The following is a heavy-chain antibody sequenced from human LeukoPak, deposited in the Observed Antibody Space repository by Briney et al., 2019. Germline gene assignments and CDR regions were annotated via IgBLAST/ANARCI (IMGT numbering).Heavy chain of an antibody. CDR1: GFTFSSYA. CDR3: AKDMGYCSSATCYGLDY. Sequence: GGSLRLSCAASGFTFSSYAMSWVRQAPGKGLEWVSTVSGGGGTTYYADSVKGRSTISRDNSKNTLFLQMNSLRAEDTAIYYCAKDMGYCSSATCYGLDYWGQGTLVTVSS. D-gene: IGHD2-2*01. J-gene: IGHJ4*02. V-gene: IGHV3-23*01. CDR2: VSGGGGTT.